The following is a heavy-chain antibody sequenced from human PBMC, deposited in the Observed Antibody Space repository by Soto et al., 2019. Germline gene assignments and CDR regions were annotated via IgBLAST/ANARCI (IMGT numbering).Heavy chain of an antibody. V-gene: IGHV1-3*01. Sequence: ASVKVSCKASGYTFTSYAMHWVRQAPGQRLEWMGWINAGNGNTKYSQKFQGRVTITRDTSASTAYMELSSLRSEDTAVYYCMLGSGWKDFDYWGQGTLVTVSS. D-gene: IGHD3-22*01. CDR2: INAGNGNT. CDR1: GYTFTSYA. CDR3: MLGSGWKDFDY. J-gene: IGHJ4*02.